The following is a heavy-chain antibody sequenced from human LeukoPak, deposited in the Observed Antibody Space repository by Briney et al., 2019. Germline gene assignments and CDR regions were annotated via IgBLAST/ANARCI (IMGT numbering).Heavy chain of an antibody. V-gene: IGHV3-33*01. Sequence: GGSLRLSCAASGFTFSSYGMHWVRQAPGKGLEWVAVIWYDGSNKYYADSVKGRFTISRDNSKNTLYLQMNSLRAEDTAVYYCARGVGFWKPLVVVITPGDYGMDVWGQGTTVTVSS. D-gene: IGHD3-22*01. CDR3: ARGVGFWKPLVVVITPGDYGMDV. CDR2: IWYDGSNK. J-gene: IGHJ6*02. CDR1: GFTFSSYG.